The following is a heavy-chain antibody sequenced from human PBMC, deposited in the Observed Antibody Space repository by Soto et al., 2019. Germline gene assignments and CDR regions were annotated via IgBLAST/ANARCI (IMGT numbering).Heavy chain of an antibody. Sequence: GGSLRLSCAASGFTFSSYSMNWVRQAPGKGLEWVSYISSSSSTIYYADSVKGRFTISRDNAKNSLYLQMNSLRDEDTAVYYCARGGPWSSGYLYYFDYWGQGTLVTVSS. D-gene: IGHD3-22*01. CDR2: ISSSSSTI. J-gene: IGHJ4*02. V-gene: IGHV3-48*02. CDR3: ARGGPWSSGYLYYFDY. CDR1: GFTFSSYS.